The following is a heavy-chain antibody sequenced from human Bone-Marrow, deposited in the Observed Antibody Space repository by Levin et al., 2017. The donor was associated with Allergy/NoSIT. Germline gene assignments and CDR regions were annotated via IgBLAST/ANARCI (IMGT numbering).Heavy chain of an antibody. CDR3: ARAPGQGRLTMTKYYSYMDV. J-gene: IGHJ6*03. CDR1: GFRLYNFG. D-gene: IGHD4/OR15-4a*01. V-gene: IGHV3-33*01. CDR2: IWFDGSYA. Sequence: LSLTCAASGFRLYNFGMHWVRQAPGKGLEWVAVIWFDGSYAFYADSVQGRFTLSRENSKDMVYLQMTGLRAEDTAVYYCARAPGQGRLTMTKYYSYMDVWGTGTTVTVSS.